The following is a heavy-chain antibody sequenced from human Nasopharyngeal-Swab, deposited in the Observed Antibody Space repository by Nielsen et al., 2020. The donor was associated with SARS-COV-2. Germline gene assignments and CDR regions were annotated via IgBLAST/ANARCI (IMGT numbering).Heavy chain of an antibody. CDR2: IYYGGST. Sequence: PGKGLEWIGYIYYGGSTYYNPSLKSRVTISVDTSKNQFSLKLSSVTAADTAVYYCARAPRITIFGVVQAFDIWGQGTMVTVSS. D-gene: IGHD3-3*01. CDR3: ARAPRITIFGVVQAFDI. J-gene: IGHJ3*02. V-gene: IGHV4-31*02.